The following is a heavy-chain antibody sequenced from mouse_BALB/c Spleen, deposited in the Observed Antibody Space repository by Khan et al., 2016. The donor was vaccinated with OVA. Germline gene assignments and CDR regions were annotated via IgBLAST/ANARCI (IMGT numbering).Heavy chain of an antibody. CDR3: ARDSNFHY. V-gene: IGHV5-17*02. CDR2: ISSGSSTI. CDR1: GFTFSRFG. J-gene: IGHJ2*01. Sequence: EVELVESGGGLVQPGGSRKLSCAASGFTFSRFGMHWVRQAPEKGLEWVAYISSGSSTIYYADTVKGRFTISRDNPKNTLFLQMTSLRSEDTAMYYCARDSNFHYWGQGTTLTVSS.